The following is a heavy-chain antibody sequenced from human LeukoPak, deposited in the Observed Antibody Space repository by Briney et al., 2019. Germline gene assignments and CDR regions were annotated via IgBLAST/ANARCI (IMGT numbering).Heavy chain of an antibody. V-gene: IGHV3-48*04. CDR3: ARDNPGPLQIDSGGYYFPGFDY. CDR1: GFTFNSYS. CDR2: ISSSSTTI. Sequence: GGSLRLSCAASGFTFNSYSMNWVRQAPGKGLEWVSYISSSSTTIYYADSVKGRFTISRDNAKNSLYLQMNSLRAEDTAVYYCARDNPGPLQIDSGGYYFPGFDYWGQGTLVTVSS. J-gene: IGHJ4*02. D-gene: IGHD3-22*01.